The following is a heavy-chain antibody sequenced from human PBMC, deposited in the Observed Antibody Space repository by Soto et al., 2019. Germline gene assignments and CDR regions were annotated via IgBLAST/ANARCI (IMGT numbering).Heavy chain of an antibody. V-gene: IGHV3-74*01. CDR1: GFIFSNCW. Sequence: LRLSCVASGFIFSNCWMHWVRQAPGMGLVWVSHINSDGSSTTYADSVKGRFTISRDSAKNTLYLQMNSLRAEDTAVYYCVRAIGHYGMDVWGRGTTVTVSS. CDR3: VRAIGHYGMDV. J-gene: IGHJ6*02. D-gene: IGHD3-22*01. CDR2: INSDGSST.